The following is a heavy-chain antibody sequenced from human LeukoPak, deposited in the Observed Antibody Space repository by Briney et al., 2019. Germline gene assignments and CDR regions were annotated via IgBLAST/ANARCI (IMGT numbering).Heavy chain of an antibody. CDR1: GFTFSSYG. V-gene: IGHV3-30*18. CDR2: ISYDGSNK. CDR3: AKDGHSGYDH. D-gene: IGHD5-12*01. J-gene: IGHJ4*02. Sequence: PGRSLRLSCAASGFTFSSYGMHWVRQAPGQGLEWVAVISYDGSNKYYADYVKGRFTISRDNSKTTQYLQMNSLRAEDTAVYYCAKDGHSGYDHWGKGTLVTVSS.